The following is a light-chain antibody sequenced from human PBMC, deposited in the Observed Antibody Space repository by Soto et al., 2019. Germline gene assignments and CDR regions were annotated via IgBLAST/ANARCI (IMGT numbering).Light chain of an antibody. J-gene: IGKJ3*01. CDR1: QSIGSF. CDR2: DAS. Sequence: EIVLTQSPATLSLSPGERATLSCRASQSIGSFLAWYQQKPGQPPRLLIYDASNRATGIPGRFSGSGSGTDFTLTISSLEPEDFAFYYCQQRGNWPPTFGPETKVNIK. CDR3: QQRGNWPPT. V-gene: IGKV3-11*01.